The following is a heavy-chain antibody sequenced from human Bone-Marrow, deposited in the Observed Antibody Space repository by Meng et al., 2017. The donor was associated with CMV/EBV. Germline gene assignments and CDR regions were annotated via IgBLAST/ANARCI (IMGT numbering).Heavy chain of an antibody. Sequence: GESLKISCAASGFTFSSYDVHWVRQATGKGLEWVSAIGTAGDTYYPGSVKGRFTISRENAKNSLYLQMNSLRAEDTAVYYCARDDVVELTFGRHDRVALDICGQGTMVTVSS. CDR1: GFTFSSYD. J-gene: IGHJ3*02. D-gene: IGHD2-15*01. CDR3: ARDDVVELTFGRHDRVALDI. V-gene: IGHV3-13*01. CDR2: IGTAGDT.